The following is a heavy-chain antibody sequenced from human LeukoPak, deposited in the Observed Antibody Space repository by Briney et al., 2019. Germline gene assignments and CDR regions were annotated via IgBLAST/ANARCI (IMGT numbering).Heavy chain of an antibody. CDR1: GFTVSSNY. D-gene: IGHD6-19*01. V-gene: IGHV3-66*01. Sequence: GGSLRLSCAASGFTVSSNYMSWVRQAPGKGLEWVSVIYSGGSTYYADPVKGRFTISRDNSKNTLYLQMNSLRAEDTAVYYCAHSIAVTGHYYYYGMDVWGQGTTVTVSS. CDR2: IYSGGST. CDR3: AHSIAVTGHYYYYGMDV. J-gene: IGHJ6*02.